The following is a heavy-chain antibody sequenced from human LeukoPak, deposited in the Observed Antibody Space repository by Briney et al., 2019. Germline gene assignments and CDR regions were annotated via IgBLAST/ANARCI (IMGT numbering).Heavy chain of an antibody. J-gene: IGHJ4*02. Sequence: GGSLRLSCAASGFTFSSYGMHWVRQAPGKGLEWVAVIWYDGSNKYYADSVKGRFTISRDNSKNTLYLQMNSLRAEDTAVYYWARAPLLLYFDYWGQGTLVTVSS. CDR3: ARAPLLLYFDY. D-gene: IGHD2-15*01. V-gene: IGHV3-33*01. CDR2: IWYDGSNK. CDR1: GFTFSSYG.